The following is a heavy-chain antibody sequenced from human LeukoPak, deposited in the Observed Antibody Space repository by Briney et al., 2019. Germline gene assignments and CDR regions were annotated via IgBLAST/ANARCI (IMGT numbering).Heavy chain of an antibody. Sequence: GGSLRLSCAASGFTFSSYAMHWVRQAPGKGLEWVAVISYDGSNKYYADSVKGRFTISRDNSKNTLYLQMNSLRAEDTAVYYCARDYYYDSSGSSCYYYYYMDVWGKGTTVTVSS. CDR3: ARDYYYDSSGSSCYYYYYMDV. CDR2: ISYDGSNK. J-gene: IGHJ6*03. CDR1: GFTFSSYA. V-gene: IGHV3-30*04. D-gene: IGHD3-22*01.